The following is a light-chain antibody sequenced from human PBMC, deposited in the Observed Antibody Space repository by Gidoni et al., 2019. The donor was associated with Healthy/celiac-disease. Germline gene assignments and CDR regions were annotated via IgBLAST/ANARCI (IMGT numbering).Light chain of an antibody. CDR1: QSVLYSSNNKNY. Sequence: DIVMTQSPDSLAVSLGERATINCKSSQSVLYSSNNKNYFAWYQQKPGQPPKLLIYWASTRESGVPDRFSGSGSGTDFNLTISSLQAEDVAVYYCQQYYSTPPVTFGGGTKVEIK. J-gene: IGKJ4*01. CDR3: QQYYSTPPVT. CDR2: WAS. V-gene: IGKV4-1*01.